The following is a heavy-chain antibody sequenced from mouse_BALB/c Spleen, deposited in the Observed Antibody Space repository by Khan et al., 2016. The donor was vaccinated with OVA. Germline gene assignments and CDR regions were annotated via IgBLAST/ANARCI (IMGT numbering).Heavy chain of an antibody. CDR3: TRAGGKFRVAY. D-gene: IGHD1-1*02. J-gene: IGHJ3*01. CDR1: DSTFTDYA. Sequence: QVQLQQPGAELVRPGVSVKISCKGSDSTFTDYAMHWVKQSHSKRQEWTGVISTYYGDATYNPKFKGKATMTVDKSSSPAYMELARLTSEDSSIYYCTRAGGKFRVAYWGQGTLVTVSA. CDR2: ISTYYGDA. V-gene: IGHV1S137*01.